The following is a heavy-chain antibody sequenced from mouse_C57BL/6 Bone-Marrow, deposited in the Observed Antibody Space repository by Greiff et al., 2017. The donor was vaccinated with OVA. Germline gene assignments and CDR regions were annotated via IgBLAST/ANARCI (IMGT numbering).Heavy chain of an antibody. CDR2: INPSTGGT. V-gene: IGHV1-42*01. CDR1: GYSFTGYY. J-gene: IGHJ3*01. CDR3: ARYGYYGNGFAY. D-gene: IGHD1-1*01. Sequence: VQLQQSGPELVKPGASVKISCKASGYSFTGYYMNWVKQSPEESLEWIGEINPSTGGTTYNQKFKAKATLTVDKSSSTAYMQLKSLTSEDSAVYYCARYGYYGNGFAYWGQGTLVTVSA.